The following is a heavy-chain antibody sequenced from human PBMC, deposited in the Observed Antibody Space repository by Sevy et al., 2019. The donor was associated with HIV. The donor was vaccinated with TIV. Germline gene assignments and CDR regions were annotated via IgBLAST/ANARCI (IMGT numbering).Heavy chain of an antibody. J-gene: IGHJ4*02. CDR2: IKQDMSEK. V-gene: IGHV3-7*01. Sequence: GGSLRLSCAASGFTFSSYWMTWVRQAPGKGLEWVANIKQDMSEKYYAYSVNGRFTISRDNARHSLYLQMESLRAEDTAVYYCARAQQVTMLVVIGGLYFDFWGQGTLVTVSS. CDR1: GFTFSSYW. CDR3: ARAQQVTMLVVIGGLYFDF. D-gene: IGHD3-22*01.